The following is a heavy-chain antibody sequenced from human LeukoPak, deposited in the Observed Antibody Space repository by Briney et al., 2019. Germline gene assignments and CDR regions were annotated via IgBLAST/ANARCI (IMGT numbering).Heavy chain of an antibody. CDR2: IYYSGST. V-gene: IGHV4-39*07. CDR1: GGSISSSSYY. CDR3: ARDVTGGVFDP. D-gene: IGHD1-14*01. Sequence: SETLSLTCTVSGGSISSSSYYWGWIRQPPGKGLEWIGSIYYSGSTYYNPSLKSRVTISVDTSKNQFSLKLSSVTAADTAVYYCARDVTGGVFDPWGQGTLVTVSS. J-gene: IGHJ5*02.